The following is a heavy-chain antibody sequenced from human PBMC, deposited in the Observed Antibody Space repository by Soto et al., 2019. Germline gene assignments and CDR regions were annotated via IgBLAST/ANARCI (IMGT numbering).Heavy chain of an antibody. J-gene: IGHJ4*02. V-gene: IGHV1-3*01. CDR1: GYTFTSYA. CDR3: ASSSGSYWQLDY. D-gene: IGHD1-26*01. CDR2: INAGNGNT. Sequence: QVQLVQSGAEVKKPGASVKVSCKASGYTFTSYAMHWVRQAPGQRLEWMGWINAGNGNTKYSQKFQGRVTITRDTSASTAYMELSSLRYEATAVYYCASSSGSYWQLDYWGQGTLVTVSS.